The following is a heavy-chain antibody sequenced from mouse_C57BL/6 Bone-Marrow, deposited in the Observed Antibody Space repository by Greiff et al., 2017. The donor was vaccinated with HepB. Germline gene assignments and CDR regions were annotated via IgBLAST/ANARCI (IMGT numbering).Heavy chain of an antibody. CDR1: GFTFSDYY. V-gene: IGHV5-16*01. CDR2: INYDGSST. CDR3: ARITTVVATDYAMDY. J-gene: IGHJ4*01. Sequence: EVKVVESEGGLVQPGSSMKLSCTASGFTFSDYYMAWVRQVPEKGLEWVANINYDGSSTYYLDSLKSRFIISRDNAKNILYLQMSSLKSEDTATYYCARITTVVATDYAMDYWGQGTSVTVSS. D-gene: IGHD1-1*01.